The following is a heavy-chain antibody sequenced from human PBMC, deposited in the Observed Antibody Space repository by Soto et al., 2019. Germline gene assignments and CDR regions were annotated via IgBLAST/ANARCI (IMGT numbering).Heavy chain of an antibody. CDR3: ARAGRSSGAFDI. D-gene: IGHD6-19*01. J-gene: IGHJ3*02. CDR2: INSDGSST. Sequence: EVQLVESGGGLVQPGGSLRLSCAASGFTFSSYWMHWVRQAPGKGLVWVSRINSDGSSTSYAGSVKGRFTISRDNAKNTLYLQMNSRRAEDTAVYYCARAGRSSGAFDIWGQGTMVTVSS. V-gene: IGHV3-74*01. CDR1: GFTFSSYW.